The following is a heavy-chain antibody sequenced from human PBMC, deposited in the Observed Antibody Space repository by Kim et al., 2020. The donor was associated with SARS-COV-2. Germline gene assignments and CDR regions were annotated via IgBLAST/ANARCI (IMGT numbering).Heavy chain of an antibody. CDR3: AKDINSMVRGPWGYFDY. Sequence: GGSLRLSCAASGFTFGDYAMHWVRQAPGKGLEWVSGISWNSGSIAYADSVKGRFTISRDNAKNSLYLQMNSLRAEDTALYYCAKDINSMVRGPWGYFDYWGQGTLVTVSS. J-gene: IGHJ4*02. D-gene: IGHD3-10*01. V-gene: IGHV3-9*01. CDR2: ISWNSGSI. CDR1: GFTFGDYA.